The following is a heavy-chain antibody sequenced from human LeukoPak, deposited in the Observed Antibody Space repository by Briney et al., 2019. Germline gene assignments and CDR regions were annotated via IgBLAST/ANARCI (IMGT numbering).Heavy chain of an antibody. Sequence: GGSLRLSCAASGFTVTTDYMTWVRQTPGKGLECVSVIYSDGSTYYADSVKGRFTISRDNSQNTLYLQMNSQRAEDTAVYYCARRTTYYFDYWGQGTLVTVSS. CDR2: IYSDGST. CDR1: GFTVTTDY. CDR3: ARRTTYYFDY. V-gene: IGHV3-66*04. J-gene: IGHJ4*02. D-gene: IGHD4-11*01.